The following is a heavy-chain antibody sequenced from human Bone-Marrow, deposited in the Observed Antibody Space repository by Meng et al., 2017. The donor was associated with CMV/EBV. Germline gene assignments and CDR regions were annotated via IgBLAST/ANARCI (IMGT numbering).Heavy chain of an antibody. CDR1: RFNFNHDT. V-gene: IGHV3-23*01. Sequence: YRFNFNHDTMSWVRQAPGKGREWVSAIASEGAGTYYKDTVKGRFTVSRDNSKNTLYLQMDSLRADDTAVYYCVRRAADSTNRRFDFWGQGTLVTVSS. J-gene: IGHJ4*02. CDR3: VRRAADSTNRRFDF. CDR2: IASEGAGT. D-gene: IGHD6-13*01.